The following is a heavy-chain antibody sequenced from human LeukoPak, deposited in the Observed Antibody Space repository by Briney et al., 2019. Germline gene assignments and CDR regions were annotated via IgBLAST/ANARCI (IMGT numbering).Heavy chain of an antibody. V-gene: IGHV1-2*06. D-gene: IGHD7-27*01. J-gene: IGHJ5*02. Sequence: ASVRVSCKASGYTLTGYYMHWVRQAPGQGLEWMGRINPNSGGTNYAQKFQGRVTMTRDTSISTAYMELSRLTSDDTAVYYCAPGPGWSDPWGQGTLVTVSS. CDR1: GYTLTGYY. CDR2: INPNSGGT. CDR3: APGPGWSDP.